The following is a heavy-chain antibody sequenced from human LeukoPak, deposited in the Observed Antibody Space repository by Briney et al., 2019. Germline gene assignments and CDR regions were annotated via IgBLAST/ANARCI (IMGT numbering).Heavy chain of an antibody. CDR3: ATLDRCSSTSCYEGFDP. D-gene: IGHD2-2*01. J-gene: IGHJ5*02. Sequence: GGSLRLSCAASGFTFSSYWMSWVRQAPGKGLEWVANIKQDGSKKYYVDSVKGRFTISRDNATNSLYLQMNSLRAEDTAVYYCATLDRCSSTSCYEGFDPWGQGTLVTVSS. CDR2: IKQDGSKK. V-gene: IGHV3-7*01. CDR1: GFTFSSYW.